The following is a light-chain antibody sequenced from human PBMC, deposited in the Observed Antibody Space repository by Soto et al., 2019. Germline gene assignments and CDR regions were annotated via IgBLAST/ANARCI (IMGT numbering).Light chain of an antibody. J-gene: IGKJ4*01. V-gene: IGKV3-15*01. CDR3: HQDYKWPLT. CDR1: QSAISN. CDR2: DAS. Sequence: IVMTQSPATLSVSHRERVTLSCRASQSAISNLAWYQQKPGQTPRLLIYDASTRATDIPARFSGSGSGTDFTLTICSLLSEDFAVYYCHQDYKWPLTFGGGTKVDFK.